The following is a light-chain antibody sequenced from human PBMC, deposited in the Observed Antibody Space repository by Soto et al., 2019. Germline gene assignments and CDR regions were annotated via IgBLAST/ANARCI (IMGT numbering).Light chain of an antibody. CDR1: SSNIGSKT. J-gene: IGLJ3*02. Sequence: QSVLTQPPSASGTPGQRVTISCSRSSSNIGSKTVNWYQQLPGTAPKLLIYSNNQRPSGVPDRFSGSKSGTSASLAISGLQSVDEADYYCAAWDDSLNGAVFGGGTKVTVL. CDR2: SNN. V-gene: IGLV1-44*01. CDR3: AAWDDSLNGAV.